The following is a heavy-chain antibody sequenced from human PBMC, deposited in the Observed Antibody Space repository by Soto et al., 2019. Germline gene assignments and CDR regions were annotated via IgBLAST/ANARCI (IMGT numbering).Heavy chain of an antibody. CDR3: AKAHWYYDSSEGYFDY. CDR1: GFTFSSYA. Sequence: GGSLRLSCAASGFTFSSYAMSWVRQAPGKGLEWVSAISGSGGSTYYADSVKGRFTISRDNSKNTLYLQMNSLRAEDTAVYHYAKAHWYYDSSEGYFDYWGQGTLVTSP. D-gene: IGHD3-22*01. J-gene: IGHJ4*02. CDR2: ISGSGGST. V-gene: IGHV3-23*01.